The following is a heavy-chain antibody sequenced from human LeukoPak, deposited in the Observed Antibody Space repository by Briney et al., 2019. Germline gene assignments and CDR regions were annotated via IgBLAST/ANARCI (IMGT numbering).Heavy chain of an antibody. Sequence: ASVKVSCKASGYTFIGYYIHWVRQAPGQGLEWMGWINPNSGGTNFAQKFQGWVTMTRDTSINTASMELSRLKSDDTAVYYCAREDSSGWNYIDYWGQGTLVIVSS. J-gene: IGHJ4*02. D-gene: IGHD6-19*01. CDR2: INPNSGGT. CDR3: AREDSSGWNYIDY. CDR1: GYTFIGYY. V-gene: IGHV1-2*04.